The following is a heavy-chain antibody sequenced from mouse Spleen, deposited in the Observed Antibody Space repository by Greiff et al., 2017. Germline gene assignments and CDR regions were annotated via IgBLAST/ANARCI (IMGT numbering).Heavy chain of an antibody. CDR3: TDYYDGSWDY. D-gene: IGHD1-1*01. CDR1: GYTFTDYE. V-gene: IGHV1-15*01. Sequence: VQGVESGAELVRPGASVTLSCKASGYTFTDYEMHWVKQTPVHGLEWIGAIDPETGGTAYNQKFKGKAILTADKSSSTAYMELRSLTSEDSAVYYCTDYYDGSWDYWGQGTTLTVSS. CDR2: IDPETGGT. J-gene: IGHJ2*01.